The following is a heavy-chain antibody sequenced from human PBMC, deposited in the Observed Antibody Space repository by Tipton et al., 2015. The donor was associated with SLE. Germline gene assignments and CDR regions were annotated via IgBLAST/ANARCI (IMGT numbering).Heavy chain of an antibody. CDR1: GYSFSSYG. V-gene: IGHV1-18*01. CDR2: ISDHNGDT. J-gene: IGHJ3*02. Sequence: QVQLVQSGVEVKKPGASVKVSCKASGYSFSSYGITWVRQAPGQGLEWMGWISDHNGDTDYAPKFQDRVTLTTEKITNTVYMELRSLRSDDTAVYYCARAGFCNGGNCYWDGFDIWGQGTMVAVSS. D-gene: IGHD2-15*01. CDR3: ARAGFCNGGNCYWDGFDI.